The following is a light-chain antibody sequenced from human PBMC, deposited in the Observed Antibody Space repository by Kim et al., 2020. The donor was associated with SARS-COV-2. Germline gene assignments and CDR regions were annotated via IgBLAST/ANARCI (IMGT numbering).Light chain of an antibody. V-gene: IGKV1-16*02. CDR2: GAS. CDR1: QDISIY. J-gene: IGKJ5*01. Sequence: DIQMTQSPSSLSASVGDRVTITCRASQDISIYLAWFQQKPGTAPKSLIFGASILQDGVPSKFSGSGSETYFTLTISSLQPEDVATYYCRQYVSYPFTFGQGTRLEIK. CDR3: RQYVSYPFT.